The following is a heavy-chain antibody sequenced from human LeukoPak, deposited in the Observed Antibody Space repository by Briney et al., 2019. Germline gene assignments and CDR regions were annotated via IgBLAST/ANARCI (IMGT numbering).Heavy chain of an antibody. Sequence: SETLSLTCTVSGGSISSSSYYWGWIRQPPGKGLEWIGSIYYSGSTYYNPSLKSRVTISVDTSKNQFSLKLSSVTAADTAVYYCARLRTTPNTIQLWPTTNWFDPWGQGTLVTVSS. J-gene: IGHJ5*02. V-gene: IGHV4-39*01. D-gene: IGHD5-18*01. CDR3: ARLRTTPNTIQLWPTTNWFDP. CDR2: IYYSGST. CDR1: GGSISSSSYY.